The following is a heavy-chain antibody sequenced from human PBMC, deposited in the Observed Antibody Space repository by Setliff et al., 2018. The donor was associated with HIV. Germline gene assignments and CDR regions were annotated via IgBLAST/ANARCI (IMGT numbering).Heavy chain of an antibody. CDR1: GDSISRDFYY. Sequence: SETLSLTCTVYGDSISRDFYYWNWIRQPAGKGLEWIGHIYTNGRTHYNPSLKSRVTISMDTSKNQFSLKLSSVTAADTAVYYCARNDAFDIWGQGTLVTVSS. V-gene: IGHV4-61*09. CDR3: ARNDAFDI. CDR2: IYTNGRT. J-gene: IGHJ3*02.